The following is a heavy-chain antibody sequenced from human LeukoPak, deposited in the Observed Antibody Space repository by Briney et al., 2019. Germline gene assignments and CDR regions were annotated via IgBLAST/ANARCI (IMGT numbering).Heavy chain of an antibody. Sequence: GGSLRLSCAASGFTFSSYEMNWVRQAPGKGLEWVSYISSSGSTIYYADSVKGRFTISRDNAKNSLYLQMNSLRAEDTAVYYCARNPYVIGWFDPWGQGTLVTVSS. D-gene: IGHD2-21*01. CDR3: ARNPYVIGWFDP. CDR2: ISSSGSTI. J-gene: IGHJ5*02. CDR1: GFTFSSYE. V-gene: IGHV3-48*03.